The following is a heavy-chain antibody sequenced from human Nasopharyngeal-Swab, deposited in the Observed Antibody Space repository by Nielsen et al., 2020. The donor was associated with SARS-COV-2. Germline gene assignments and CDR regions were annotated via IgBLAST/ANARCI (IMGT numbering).Heavy chain of an antibody. Sequence: WVRQAPGQRLEWMGWINTGNGNTKYSQRFQARVTTTRDTSANTAYMELSSLRSEDTAVYYCARRLLSSTYYYYYALDVWGQGTTVTVSS. V-gene: IGHV1-3*04. CDR3: ARRLLSSTYYYYYALDV. J-gene: IGHJ6*02. D-gene: IGHD2/OR15-2a*01. CDR2: INTGNGNT.